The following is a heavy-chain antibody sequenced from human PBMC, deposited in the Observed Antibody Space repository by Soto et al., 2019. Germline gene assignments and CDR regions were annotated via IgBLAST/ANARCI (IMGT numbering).Heavy chain of an antibody. Sequence: PSETLSLTCTVSGGSIINGDYYWSWIRQRPGKGLEWIGYIYYSGTTYYNPSLRSRITISVDTSKNQFSLKMSSVTAADTAVYYCARARYSGSQFDYWGQGALVTVSS. J-gene: IGHJ4*02. V-gene: IGHV4-31*03. CDR3: ARARYSGSQFDY. CDR1: GGSIINGDYY. CDR2: IYYSGTT. D-gene: IGHD5-12*01.